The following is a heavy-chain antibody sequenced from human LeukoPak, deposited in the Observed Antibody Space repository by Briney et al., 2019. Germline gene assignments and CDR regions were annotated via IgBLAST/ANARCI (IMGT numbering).Heavy chain of an antibody. CDR2: ISGGGDRT. CDR1: GFTFSSND. D-gene: IGHD1-26*01. J-gene: IGHJ4*02. V-gene: IGHV3-23*01. CDR3: AKYTYSGSCHFDS. Sequence: PGGSLRLSCAASGFTFSSNDMTWVRQAPGKGLECLSLISGGGDRTYYADSVKGRFTISRDNSKSTLYLQMNSLRAEDTALYYCAKYTYSGSCHFDSWGQGTLVTVSS.